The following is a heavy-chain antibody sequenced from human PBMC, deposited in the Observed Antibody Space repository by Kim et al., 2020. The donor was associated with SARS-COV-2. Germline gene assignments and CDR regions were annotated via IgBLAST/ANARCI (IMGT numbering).Heavy chain of an antibody. CDR2: IYYSGST. Sequence: SETLSLTCTVSGGSISSYYWSWIRQPPGKGLEWIGYIYYSGSTNYNPSLKSRVTISVDTSKNQFSLKLSSGTAADTAVYYCAGTSNIYYDSSWLLGYWGQGTLVTVSS. J-gene: IGHJ4*02. CDR1: GGSISSYY. V-gene: IGHV4-59*08. D-gene: IGHD3-22*01. CDR3: AGTSNIYYDSSWLLGY.